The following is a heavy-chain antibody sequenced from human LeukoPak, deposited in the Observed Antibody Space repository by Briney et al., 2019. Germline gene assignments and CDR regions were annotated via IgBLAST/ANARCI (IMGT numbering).Heavy chain of an antibody. CDR3: ARVDYGDLPYFDY. CDR1: GGSISSSNW. D-gene: IGHD4-17*01. Sequence: PSGTLSLTCAVSGGSISSSNWWSWVRQPPGKGLEWIGEIYHSGSTNYNPSLKSRVTISVDKSKNQFSLKLSSVTAADTAVYYCARVDYGDLPYFDYWGQGTLVTVSS. CDR2: IYHSGST. J-gene: IGHJ4*02. V-gene: IGHV4-4*02.